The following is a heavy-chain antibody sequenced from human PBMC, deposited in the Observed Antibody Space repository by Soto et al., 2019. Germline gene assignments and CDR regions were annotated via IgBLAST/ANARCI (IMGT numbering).Heavy chain of an antibody. V-gene: IGHV4-30-2*01. CDR2: IYHSGST. Sequence: SETLSLTCAVSGRSISSGGYSWSWIRQPPGKGLECIGYIYHSGSTYYSPSLKSRVTISVDRSKNQFSLNLSSVTSADTAVYYCARGPPLGYWGQGTLVTVSS. J-gene: IGHJ4*02. CDR1: GRSISSGGYS. CDR3: ARGPPLGY.